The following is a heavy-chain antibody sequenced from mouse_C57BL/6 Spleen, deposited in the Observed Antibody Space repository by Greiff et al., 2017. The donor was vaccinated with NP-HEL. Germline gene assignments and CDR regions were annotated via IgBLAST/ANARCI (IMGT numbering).Heavy chain of an antibody. Sequence: EVKLQQSGPELVKPGASVKISCKASGYSFTDYNMNWVKQSNGKSLEWIGVINPNYGTTSYNQKFKGKATLTVDQSSSTAYMQLNSLTSEDSAVYYCARQRFTTVVDYAMDYWGQGTSVTVSS. CDR2: INPNYGTT. D-gene: IGHD1-1*01. V-gene: IGHV1-39*01. CDR1: GYSFTDYN. J-gene: IGHJ4*01. CDR3: ARQRFTTVVDYAMDY.